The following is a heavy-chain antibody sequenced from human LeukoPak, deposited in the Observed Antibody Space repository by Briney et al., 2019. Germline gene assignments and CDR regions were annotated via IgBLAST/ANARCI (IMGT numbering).Heavy chain of an antibody. J-gene: IGHJ3*02. D-gene: IGHD3-22*01. CDR3: WTYFYDSSGADDAFDI. V-gene: IGHV3-66*02. Sequence: GGSLRLSCAASGLTVSGNHMSWVRQAPEKGLEWVSVIYTGGGTYYTNSVKGRFIVSRDKSKNTLYLQMSSLRPEDTAVYYCWTYFYDSSGADDAFDIWGQGTMVTVSS. CDR1: GLTVSGNH. CDR2: IYTGGGT.